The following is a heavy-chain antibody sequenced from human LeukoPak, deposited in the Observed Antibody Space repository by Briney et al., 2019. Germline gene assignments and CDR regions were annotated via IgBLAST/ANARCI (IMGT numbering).Heavy chain of an antibody. D-gene: IGHD2-15*01. CDR2: IIPILGIA. J-gene: IGHJ4*02. CDR3: ARDYDRYCSGGSCYQLDY. V-gene: IGHV1-69*04. Sequence: ASVKVSCKASGGTFSSYAISWVRQAPGQGLEWMGRIIPILGIANYAQKFQGRVTITADKSTSTAYMELSSLRSEDTAVYYCARDYDRYCSGGSCYQLDYWGQGTLVTVSS. CDR1: GGTFSSYA.